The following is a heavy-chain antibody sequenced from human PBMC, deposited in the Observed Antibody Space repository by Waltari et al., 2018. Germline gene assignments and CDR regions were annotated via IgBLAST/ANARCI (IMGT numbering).Heavy chain of an antibody. CDR2: ISGSGISR. J-gene: IGHJ4*02. V-gene: IGHV3-23*01. D-gene: IGHD5-18*01. Sequence: DVQLLESGGGLAQPGRSLRLSCTAAGFPFSTYPLTWVRQAPGKGLEWVSGISGSGISRYYADSVKGRFSISRDKSKNTMYMQMNSLRVEDTAVYYCAKSSGYSYGLRLDYWGQGILVTVSS. CDR3: AKSSGYSYGLRLDY. CDR1: GFPFSTYP.